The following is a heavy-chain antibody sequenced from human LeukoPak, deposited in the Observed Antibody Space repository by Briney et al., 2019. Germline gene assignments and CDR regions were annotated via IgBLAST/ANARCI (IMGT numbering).Heavy chain of an antibody. CDR3: ARDTSSSWLMGVVGRQELFDY. J-gene: IGHJ4*02. Sequence: SETLSLTCNVSGGSFSDYYWTWIRQPPGKGLEWIGEINQSGGTKYNPSLKSRVTISVDTSKNQFSLKLSSVTAADTAVYYCARDTSSSWLMGVVGRQELFDYWGQGTLVTVSS. D-gene: IGHD6-13*01. CDR2: INQSGGT. V-gene: IGHV4-34*01. CDR1: GGSFSDYY.